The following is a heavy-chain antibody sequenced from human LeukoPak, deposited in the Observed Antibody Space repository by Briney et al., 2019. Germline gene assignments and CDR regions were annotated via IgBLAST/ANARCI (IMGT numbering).Heavy chain of an antibody. J-gene: IGHJ3*02. V-gene: IGHV1-46*01. CDR2: INPSGGST. D-gene: IGHD3-22*01. Sequence: ASVKVSCKASGYTFTSYYMHWVRQAPGQGLEWMGIINPSGGSTSYAQKFQGRVTMTRDTSISTAYMELSRLRSDDTAVYYCASPSYYYEIWSAFDIWGQGTMVTVSS. CDR1: GYTFTSYY. CDR3: ASPSYYYEIWSAFDI.